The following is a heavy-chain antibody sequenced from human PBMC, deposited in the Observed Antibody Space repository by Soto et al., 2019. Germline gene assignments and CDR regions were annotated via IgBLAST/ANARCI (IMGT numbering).Heavy chain of an antibody. CDR2: ISAGGVST. CDR1: GFTFGFNA. V-gene: IGHV3-23*01. CDR3: AKNQGVELVPLATVDWFDP. J-gene: IGHJ5*02. D-gene: IGHD1-26*01. Sequence: PGGFLRLSCAATGFTFGFNALSWVRQAPGKGLEWVSSISAGGVSTNYADSVRGRFTISRDNSKSTVYLELNNLSAEDTAVYHCAKNQGVELVPLATVDWFDPWGQGSVVTVSS.